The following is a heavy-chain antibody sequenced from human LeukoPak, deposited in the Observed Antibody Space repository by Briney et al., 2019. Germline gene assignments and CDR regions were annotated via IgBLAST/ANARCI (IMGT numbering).Heavy chain of an antibody. V-gene: IGHV3-7*01. Sequence: PGGSLRLSCAASGFTFSSYWMSWVRQAPGKGLEWVANIKQDESEKYYVDSVKGRFTISRDNAKNSLYLQMNSLRAEDTAVYYCARAGGYCGRISCPYYFDYWGQGSLVAVSS. CDR1: GFTFSSYW. CDR2: IKQDESEK. CDR3: ARAGGYCGRISCPYYFDY. J-gene: IGHJ4*02. D-gene: IGHD2-15*01.